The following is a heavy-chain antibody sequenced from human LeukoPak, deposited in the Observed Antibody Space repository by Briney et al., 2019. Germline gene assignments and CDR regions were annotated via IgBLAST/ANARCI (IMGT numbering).Heavy chain of an antibody. CDR3: AKESYYYGSGVLFFYPLIGMDV. CDR1: GFTFSSYA. Sequence: GGSLRLSCAASGFTFSSYAMSWVRQAPGQGLELVSAISGSGGSTYYADSVRGRFTISRDNSKNTLYLQMNSLRAEDTAVYYCAKESYYYGSGVLFFYPLIGMDVWGQGTTASVSS. D-gene: IGHD3-10*01. CDR2: ISGSGGST. J-gene: IGHJ6*02. V-gene: IGHV3-23*01.